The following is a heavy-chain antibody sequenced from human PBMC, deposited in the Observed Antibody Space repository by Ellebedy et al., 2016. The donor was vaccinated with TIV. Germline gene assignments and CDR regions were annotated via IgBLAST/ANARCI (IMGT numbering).Heavy chain of an antibody. CDR1: GGSISNNHHY. CDR3: ATVYPLYWYVDV. CDR2: MFYTGTA. J-gene: IGHJ2*01. D-gene: IGHD5/OR15-5a*01. Sequence: MPSETLSLTCTVTGGSISNNHHYWVWMRQSPGKRPEWIGSMFYTGTAYYNQSLRSRVTMSVDTSRNQVSLRLSSVTAADTAIYYCATVYPLYWYVDVWGRGTLVSVSS. V-gene: IGHV4-39*01.